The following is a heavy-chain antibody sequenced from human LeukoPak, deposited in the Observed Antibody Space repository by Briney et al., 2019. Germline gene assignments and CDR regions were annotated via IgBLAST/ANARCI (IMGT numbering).Heavy chain of an antibody. CDR1: GFTFSSDA. J-gene: IGHJ4*02. V-gene: IGHV3-23*01. D-gene: IGHD1-1*01. CDR3: AKDFEHISNWNPLVY. CDR2: ISGSGATT. Sequence: PGGSLRLSCAGSGFTFSSDAMTWVRQAPGKGLEWVSSISGSGATTYYADSVKGRFTISRDNSKNTLSLQMNSLRADDTAIYYCAKDFEHISNWNPLVYWGQGTLVTVSS.